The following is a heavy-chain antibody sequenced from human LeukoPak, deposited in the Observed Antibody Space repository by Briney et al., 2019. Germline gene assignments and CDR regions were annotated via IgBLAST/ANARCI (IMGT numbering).Heavy chain of an antibody. CDR3: TRGFYCSDHSCYVNGEFDY. CDR2: IGTSGDT. V-gene: IGHV3-13*01. J-gene: IGHJ4*02. CDR1: GFTFSTYD. D-gene: IGHD2-2*01. Sequence: GGSLRLSCAASGFTFSTYDMHWVRQTTGRGLEWVSGIGTSGDTHYPDSVEGRFTISRENAKNSLYLQMNNLRAGDTAVYYCTRGFYCSDHSCYVNGEFDYWGQGTLVTVFS.